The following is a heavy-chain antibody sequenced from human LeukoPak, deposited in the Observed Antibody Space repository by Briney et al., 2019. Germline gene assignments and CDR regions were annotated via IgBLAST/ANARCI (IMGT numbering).Heavy chain of an antibody. Sequence: SETLSLTCAVYGGSFSGYYWSWIRQPPGKGLEWIGEINHSGSTNYNPSLKSRVTISVDTSKNQFSLKLSSVTAADTAMYYCARVVNRMGPRYCGGDCYPDYWGQGTLVTVSS. J-gene: IGHJ4*02. CDR2: INHSGST. CDR1: GGSFSGYY. D-gene: IGHD2-21*02. CDR3: ARVVNRMGPRYCGGDCYPDY. V-gene: IGHV4-34*01.